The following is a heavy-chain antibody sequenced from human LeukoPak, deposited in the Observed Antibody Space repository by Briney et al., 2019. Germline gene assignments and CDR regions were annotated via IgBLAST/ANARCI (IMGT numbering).Heavy chain of an antibody. V-gene: IGHV3-48*04. CDR3: ARGRRGIVVVTAIPIPDY. D-gene: IGHD2-21*02. CDR2: ISSSGSTI. CDR1: GFTFSSCS. Sequence: PGGSLRLSCAASGFTFSSCSMSWVRQAPVKVLEWVSYISSSGSTIYYADSVKGRFTISRDNAKNSLYLQMNSLRAEDTAVYYCARGRRGIVVVTAIPIPDYWGQGTLVTVSS. J-gene: IGHJ4*02.